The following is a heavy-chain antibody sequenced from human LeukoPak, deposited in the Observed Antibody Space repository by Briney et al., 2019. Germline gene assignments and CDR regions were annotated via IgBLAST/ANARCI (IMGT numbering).Heavy chain of an antibody. V-gene: IGHV4-59*01. Sequence: SETLSLTCTVSGDSISPYYWNWIRQPPGKGLEWIGYIYYSGGADYNPALKSRVTISIDTSKNQFSLKLSSVTAADAAVYFCARDKVPGDYWGQGTLVTVSS. CDR3: ARDKVPGDY. J-gene: IGHJ4*02. D-gene: IGHD1-1*01. CDR2: IYYSGGA. CDR1: GDSISPYY.